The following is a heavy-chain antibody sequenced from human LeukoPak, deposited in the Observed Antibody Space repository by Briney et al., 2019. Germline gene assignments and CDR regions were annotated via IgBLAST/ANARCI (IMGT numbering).Heavy chain of an antibody. D-gene: IGHD2-15*01. CDR1: GFTFSSYG. V-gene: IGHV3-30*18. CDR3: AKLPMEPGYCSGGSCSDI. Sequence: GRSLRLSCAASGFTFSSYGMHWVRQAPGKGLEWVAVISYDGSNKYYADSVKGRFTISRDNSKNTLYLQMNSLRAADTAVYYCAKLPMEPGYCSGGSCSDIWGQGTMVTVSS. J-gene: IGHJ3*02. CDR2: ISYDGSNK.